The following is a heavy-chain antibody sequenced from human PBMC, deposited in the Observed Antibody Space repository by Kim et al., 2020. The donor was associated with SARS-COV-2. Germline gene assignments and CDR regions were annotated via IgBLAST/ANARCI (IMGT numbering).Heavy chain of an antibody. CDR1: GGSISSYY. CDR2: IYTSGST. Sequence: SETLSLTCTVSGGSISSYYWSWIRQPAGKGLEWIGRIYTSGSTNYNPSLKSRVTMSVDTSKNQFSLKLSSVTAADTAVYYCAGGIYGSGSHYYGMDVWGGGSTVTDCS. CDR3: AGGIYGSGSHYYGMDV. J-gene: IGHJ6*04. D-gene: IGHD3-10*01. V-gene: IGHV4-4*07.